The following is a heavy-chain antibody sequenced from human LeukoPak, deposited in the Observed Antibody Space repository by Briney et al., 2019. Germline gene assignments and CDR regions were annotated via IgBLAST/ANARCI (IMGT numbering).Heavy chain of an antibody. D-gene: IGHD6-6*01. Sequence: GGSLRLSCAASGFTFTSYFMSWVRQAPGKGLEWVANIKQDGSEKYYVDSVKGRFTISRDNAKNSLYLQMNSLGAEDTAVYFCATYHRSSYYYIDAWAKGLRSPSP. CDR3: ATYHRSSYYYIDA. CDR2: IKQDGSEK. V-gene: IGHV3-7*01. J-gene: IGHJ6*03. CDR1: GFTFTSYF.